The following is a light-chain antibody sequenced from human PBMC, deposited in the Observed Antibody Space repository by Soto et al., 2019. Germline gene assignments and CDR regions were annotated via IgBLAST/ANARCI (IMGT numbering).Light chain of an antibody. CDR3: QQYNSYPMYT. Sequence: IQMTQSPSTLSASVGDRVTITCRASQSVSSWLAWYQQKPGKAPKLLIYDASSLESRVPSRFSGSGSGTEFTLTISSLQPDDFATYYCQQYNSYPMYTFGQGTKLEIK. V-gene: IGKV1-5*01. J-gene: IGKJ2*01. CDR1: QSVSSW. CDR2: DAS.